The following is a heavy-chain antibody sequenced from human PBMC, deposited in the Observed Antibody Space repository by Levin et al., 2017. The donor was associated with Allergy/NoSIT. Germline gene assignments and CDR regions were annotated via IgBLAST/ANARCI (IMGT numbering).Heavy chain of an antibody. CDR3: ARHYGGNSFRFRAFDV. CDR1: GYTFTNYW. D-gene: IGHD4-23*01. V-gene: IGHV5-10-1*01. J-gene: IGHJ3*01. CDR2: IDPSDSYT. Sequence: GESLKISCKVSGYTFTNYWITWVRQMPGKGLEWVGRIDPSDSYTDYSPSFQGHVTVSVDKSISTVYLQWSSLKASDTAMYYCARHYGGNSFRFRAFDVWGQGTMVPVSS.